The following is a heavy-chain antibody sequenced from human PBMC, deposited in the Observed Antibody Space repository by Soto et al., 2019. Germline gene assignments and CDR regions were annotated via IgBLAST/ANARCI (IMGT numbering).Heavy chain of an antibody. J-gene: IGHJ4*02. CDR1: GFTFSTYP. CDR2: ISGSGMST. Sequence: ASLRRSYAASGFTFSTYPMRPVRQAPGKGLECVSAISGSGMSTFYADSVKGRFTISRDNSKNMLYLQMNSLRAEDTAVYYCAKGLYSPFDYWGQGTLVTVSS. CDR3: AKGLYSPFDY. D-gene: IGHD1-26*01. V-gene: IGHV3-23*01.